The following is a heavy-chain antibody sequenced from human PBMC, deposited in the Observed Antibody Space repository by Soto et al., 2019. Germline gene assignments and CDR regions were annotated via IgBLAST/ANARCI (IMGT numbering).Heavy chain of an antibody. CDR2: INAGNGNT. D-gene: IGHD2-21*02. CDR3: ARAWVVVTAPDY. J-gene: IGHJ4*02. Sequence: ASVKVSCKASGYTFTSYAMHWVRQAPGQRLEWMGWINAGNGNTKYSQKFQGRVTITRDTSASTAYMELGSLRSEDTAVYYCARAWVVVTAPDYWGQGTLVTVSS. CDR1: GYTFTSYA. V-gene: IGHV1-3*01.